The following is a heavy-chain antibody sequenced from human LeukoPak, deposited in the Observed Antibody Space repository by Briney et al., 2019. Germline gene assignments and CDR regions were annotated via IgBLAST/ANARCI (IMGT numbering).Heavy chain of an antibody. Sequence: ASVKVSCKASGYTFTSYYMHWVRQAPGQGLEWMGIINPGGGSTSYAQKFQGRVTMTRDTSTSTVYMELSSLRSEDTAVYYCARDVGPRDYFDYWGQGTLVTVSS. CDR2: INPGGGST. V-gene: IGHV1-46*01. J-gene: IGHJ4*02. CDR1: GYTFTSYY. CDR3: ARDVGPRDYFDY.